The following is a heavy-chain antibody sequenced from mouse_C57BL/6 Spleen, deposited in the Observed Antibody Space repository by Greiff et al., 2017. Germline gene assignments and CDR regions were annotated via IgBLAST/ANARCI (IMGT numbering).Heavy chain of an antibody. Sequence: QVQLKESGAELVKPGASVKISCKASGYAFSSYWMNWVKQRPGKGLEWIGQIYPGDGDTNYNGKFKGKATLTADTSSSTAYMQLSSLTSEDSAVYFCARYYGSSYDAMDYWGKGTSVTVAS. D-gene: IGHD1-1*01. J-gene: IGHJ4*01. CDR3: ARYYGSSYDAMDY. CDR2: IYPGDGDT. V-gene: IGHV1-80*01. CDR1: GYAFSSYW.